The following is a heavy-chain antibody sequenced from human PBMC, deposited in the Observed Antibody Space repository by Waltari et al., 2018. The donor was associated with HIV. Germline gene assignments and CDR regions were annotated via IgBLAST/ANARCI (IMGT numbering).Heavy chain of an antibody. CDR3: AHIIVVVPTAIREGAEYFQH. J-gene: IGHJ1*01. D-gene: IGHD2-2*01. CDR2: IYWNDDK. CDR1: GLSLSTSGVG. Sequence: QITLKESGPTLVKPTQTLTLTCTFSGLSLSTSGVGVGWIRQPPGKALEWLALIYWNDDKRYSPSLKSRLTITKDTSKNQVVLTMTNMDPVDTATYYCAHIIVVVPTAIREGAEYFQHWGQGTLVTVSS. V-gene: IGHV2-5*01.